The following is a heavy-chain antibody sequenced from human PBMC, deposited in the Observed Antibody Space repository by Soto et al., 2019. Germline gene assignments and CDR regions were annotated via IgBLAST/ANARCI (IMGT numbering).Heavy chain of an antibody. CDR2: ISPDGSNK. Sequence: GGSLRLSCAVSGLTFSGYAIHWVRQAPGKGLQWVAVISPDGSNKYYVDSVKGRFTLSRDSSKTTVYLQMNNLRTEDSAVYYCAKDNLRAGASDHFFLMDVWGQGTTVTVSS. CDR1: GLTFSGYA. J-gene: IGHJ6*01. CDR3: AKDNLRAGASDHFFLMDV. V-gene: IGHV3-30*18. D-gene: IGHD3-10*01.